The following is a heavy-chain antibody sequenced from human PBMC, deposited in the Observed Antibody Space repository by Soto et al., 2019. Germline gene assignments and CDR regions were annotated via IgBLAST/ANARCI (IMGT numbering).Heavy chain of an antibody. V-gene: IGHV4-59*01. J-gene: IGHJ5*02. Sequence: QVQLQESGPGLVKPSETLSLTCTVPGGSISSYYWSWIREPPGKGLEWIGYIYYSGSTNNNPSLKSRVNISVDTSKNQFSLKLSSVTAAATAVYYCASAGGYFPDRPWFDPWGQGTLVTVSS. CDR1: GGSISSYY. CDR2: IYYSGST. D-gene: IGHD3-10*01. CDR3: ASAGGYFPDRPWFDP.